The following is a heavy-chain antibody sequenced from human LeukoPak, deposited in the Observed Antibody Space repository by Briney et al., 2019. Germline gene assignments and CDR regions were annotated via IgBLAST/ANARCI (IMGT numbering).Heavy chain of an antibody. J-gene: IGHJ4*02. CDR1: GFTFSSYW. D-gene: IGHD6-13*01. CDR2: INSDGSST. V-gene: IGHV3-74*01. Sequence: GGSLRLSCAASGFTFSSYWMHWVRQAPGKGLVWVSRINSDGSSTSYADSVKGRFTISRDNAKNTLYLQTNSLRAEDTAVYYCARRTVVGTLDYWGQGTLVTVSS. CDR3: ARRTVVGTLDY.